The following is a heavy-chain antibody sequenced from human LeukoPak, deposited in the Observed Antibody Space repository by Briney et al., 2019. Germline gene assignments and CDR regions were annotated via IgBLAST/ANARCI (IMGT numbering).Heavy chain of an antibody. CDR1: GLTFRNYW. CDR3: VNWSGKYYEISAVPANS. V-gene: IGHV3-7*01. J-gene: IGHJ4*02. CDR2: ISEDGSNK. Sequence: PGGSLRLSCAASGLTFRNYWMSWIRQAPGKGLEWAAHISEDGSNKYYVDSVKGRFTISRDNAKNSLYLQMNSLRVEDTAVYYCVNWSGKYYEISAVPANSWGQGTLVTVSS. D-gene: IGHD3-22*01.